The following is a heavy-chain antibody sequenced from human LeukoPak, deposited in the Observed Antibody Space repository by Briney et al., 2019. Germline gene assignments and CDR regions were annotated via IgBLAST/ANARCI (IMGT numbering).Heavy chain of an antibody. Sequence: PSETLSLTCTVSGGSICSYYWSWIRQPPGKGLEWIGYIYYSGSTNYNPSLNSRVTISVDTSKNQFSLKLSSVTAADTAVYYCARSFSNIEQTDYWGQGTLVTVSS. D-gene: IGHD2/OR15-2a*01. CDR2: IYYSGST. J-gene: IGHJ4*02. CDR3: ARSFSNIEQTDY. CDR1: GGSICSYY. V-gene: IGHV4-59*01.